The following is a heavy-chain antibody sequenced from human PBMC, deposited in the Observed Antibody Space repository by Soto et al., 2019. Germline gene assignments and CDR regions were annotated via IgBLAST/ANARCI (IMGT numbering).Heavy chain of an antibody. V-gene: IGHV3-23*01. J-gene: IGHJ4*02. CDR2: ISGSGGST. Sequence: GSLRLSCAASGFTFSSYAMSWVRQAPGKGLEWVSAISGSGGSTYYADSVKGRFTISRDNSKNTLYLQMNSLRAEDTAVYYCAKDRTVVVVAATHFDYWGQGTLVTVSS. CDR1: GFTFSSYA. CDR3: AKDRTVVVVAATHFDY. D-gene: IGHD2-15*01.